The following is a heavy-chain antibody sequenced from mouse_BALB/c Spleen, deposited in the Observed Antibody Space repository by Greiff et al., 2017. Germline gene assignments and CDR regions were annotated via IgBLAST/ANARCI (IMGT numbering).Heavy chain of an antibody. Sequence: EVMVVESGGGLVKPGGSLKLSCAASGFTFSDYYMYWVRQTPEKRLEWVATISDGGSYTYYPDSVKGRFTISRDNAKNNLYLQMSSLKSEDTAMYYCARGGITFDYWGQGTTLTVSS. D-gene: IGHD1-1*01. CDR2: ISDGGSYT. V-gene: IGHV5-4*02. CDR3: ARGGITFDY. J-gene: IGHJ2*01. CDR1: GFTFSDYY.